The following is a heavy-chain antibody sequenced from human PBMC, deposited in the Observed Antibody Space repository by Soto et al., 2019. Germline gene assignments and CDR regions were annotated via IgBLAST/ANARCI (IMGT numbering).Heavy chain of an antibody. CDR2: INPNSGGT. CDR1: GYTFTGYY. V-gene: IGHV1-2*02. D-gene: IGHD3-3*01. CDR3: ARGRSYDFWSGYPMNWFDT. J-gene: IGHJ5*02. Sequence: ASVKVSCKASGYTFTGYYMHWVRQAPGQGLEWMGWINPNSGGTNYAQKFQGRVTMTRDTSISTAYMELSRLRSDDTAVYYCARGRSYDFWSGYPMNWFDTWGQGTLVTVSS.